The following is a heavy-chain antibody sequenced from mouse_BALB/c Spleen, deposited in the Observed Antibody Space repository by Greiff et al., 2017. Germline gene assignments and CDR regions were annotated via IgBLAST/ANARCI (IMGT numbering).Heavy chain of an antibody. Sequence: VQLQQSGAELVKPGASVKLSCTASGFNIKDTYMHWVKQRPEQGLEWIGRIDPANGNTKYDPKFQGKATITADTSSNTAYLRRSSLPSEYTAVYYCARRRAYSNLSAMDYWGQGTSVTVSS. CDR1: GFNIKDTY. V-gene: IGHV14-3*02. D-gene: IGHD2-5*01. CDR3: ARRRAYSNLSAMDY. CDR2: IDPANGNT. J-gene: IGHJ4*01.